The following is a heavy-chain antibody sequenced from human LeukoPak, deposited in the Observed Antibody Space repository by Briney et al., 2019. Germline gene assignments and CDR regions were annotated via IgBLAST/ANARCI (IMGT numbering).Heavy chain of an antibody. J-gene: IGHJ6*03. D-gene: IGHD4-17*01. CDR2: IYTSGST. V-gene: IGHV4-61*02. Sequence: PSETLSLTCTVSGGSISSGSYYWSWIRQPAGKGLEWIGRIYTSGSTNYNPSLKSRVIISVDTSKNQFSLKLSSVTAADTAVYYCARQGVGTYDYGDEGYYMDVWGKGTTVTISS. CDR1: GGSISSGSYY. CDR3: ARQGVGTYDYGDEGYYMDV.